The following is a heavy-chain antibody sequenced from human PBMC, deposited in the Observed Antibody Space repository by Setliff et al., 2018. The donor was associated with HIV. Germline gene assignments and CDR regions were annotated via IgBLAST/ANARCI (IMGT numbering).Heavy chain of an antibody. CDR2: IYYDGDT. D-gene: IGHD3-3*01. CDR1: GGSISSGDFY. CDR3: ATILVYGVYKWFNP. J-gene: IGHJ5*02. Sequence: SETLSLTCTVSGGSISSGDFYWSWIRQPPGKGLEWTGYIYYDGDTYYQPSLKSRVTISVDTSKNQFSLKLSSVTAADTAVYYCATILVYGVYKWFNPWGQGTLVTVSS. V-gene: IGHV4-30-4*08.